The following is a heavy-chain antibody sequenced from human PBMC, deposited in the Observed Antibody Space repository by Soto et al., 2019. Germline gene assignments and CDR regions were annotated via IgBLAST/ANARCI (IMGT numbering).Heavy chain of an antibody. CDR3: ARGGFGELEDYNWFDP. D-gene: IGHD3-10*01. Sequence: GASVKVSCKASGGTFSSYAISWVRQAPGQGLEWMGGIIPIFGTANYAQKFQGRVTITADESTSTAYMELSSLRSEDTAVYYCARGGFGELEDYNWFDPWGQGTLVTVSS. CDR1: GGTFSSYA. CDR2: IIPIFGTA. V-gene: IGHV1-69*13. J-gene: IGHJ5*02.